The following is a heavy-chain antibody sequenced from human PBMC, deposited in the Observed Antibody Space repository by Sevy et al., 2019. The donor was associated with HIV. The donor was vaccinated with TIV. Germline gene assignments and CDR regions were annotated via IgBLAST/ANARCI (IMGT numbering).Heavy chain of an antibody. J-gene: IGHJ4*01. Sequence: ASVKVSCETSGYRFTDYYIHWVRQAPGQGLEWMGWINPNSDVTKSAKKFQDRVIMTKDTSISTVSMELRGLTFDASAVYYCARDREFCSTTTGYSGLDHWGHGSLVTVSS. CDR1: GYRFTDYY. D-gene: IGHD2-2*02. V-gene: IGHV1-2*02. CDR3: ARDREFCSTTTGYSGLDH. CDR2: INPNSDVT.